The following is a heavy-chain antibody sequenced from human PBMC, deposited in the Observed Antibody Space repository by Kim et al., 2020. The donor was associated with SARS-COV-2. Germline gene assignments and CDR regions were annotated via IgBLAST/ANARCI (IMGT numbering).Heavy chain of an antibody. V-gene: IGHV1-24*01. J-gene: IGHJ6*02. CDR3: ATERRAEKYSSGWYRPGYYYYYGMDV. CDR1: GYTLTELS. D-gene: IGHD6-19*01. Sequence: ASVKVSCKVSGYTLTELSMHWVRQAPGKGLEWMGGFDPEDGETIYAQKFQGRVTMTEDTSTDTAYMELSSLRSEDTAVYYCATERRAEKYSSGWYRPGYYYYYGMDVWGQGTTVTVSS. CDR2: FDPEDGET.